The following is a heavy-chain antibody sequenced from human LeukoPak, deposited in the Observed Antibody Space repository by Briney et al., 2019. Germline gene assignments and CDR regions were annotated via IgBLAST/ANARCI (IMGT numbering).Heavy chain of an antibody. CDR3: AKGRMPFDY. V-gene: IGHV3-23*01. J-gene: IGHJ4*02. Sequence: GGSLRLSCSAARFKFSGYAMSWVRQAPGKGLEWVSVISGSGGSTFYADAVKGRFTISRDNSNNTLYLKMNSLRAEDTAVYYCAKGRMPFDYWGQGTLVTVSS. CDR1: RFKFSGYA. CDR2: ISGSGGST. D-gene: IGHD2-2*01.